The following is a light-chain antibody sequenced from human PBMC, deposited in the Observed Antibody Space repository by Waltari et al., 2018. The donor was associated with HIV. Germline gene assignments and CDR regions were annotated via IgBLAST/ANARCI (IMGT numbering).Light chain of an antibody. J-gene: IGKJ5*01. Sequence: EIVLTQSPATLSLSPGDRDTLSCRASQSINHYLAWYQQRPGQAPRLLSSDASNGATGIPPRFSGSGSWTDFTLTISSLEPEDFAVYYCQQRSYWPLTFGQGTRLEIK. CDR2: DAS. CDR1: QSINHY. CDR3: QQRSYWPLT. V-gene: IGKV3-11*01.